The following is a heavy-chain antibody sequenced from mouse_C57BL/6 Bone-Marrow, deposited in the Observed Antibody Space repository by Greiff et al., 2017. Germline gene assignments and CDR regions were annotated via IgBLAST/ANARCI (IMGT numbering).Heavy chain of an antibody. Sequence: QVQLQQPGAELVRPGTSVKLSCKASGYTFTSYWMHWVKQRPGQGLEWIGVIDPSDSYTNYNQKFKCKATLTVDTSSSTAYMQLSSLTSEDSAVYYCAKTFYYDYDGGYFDVWGTGTTVTVSS. J-gene: IGHJ1*03. D-gene: IGHD2-4*01. V-gene: IGHV1-59*01. CDR3: AKTFYYDYDGGYFDV. CDR1: GYTFTSYW. CDR2: IDPSDSYT.